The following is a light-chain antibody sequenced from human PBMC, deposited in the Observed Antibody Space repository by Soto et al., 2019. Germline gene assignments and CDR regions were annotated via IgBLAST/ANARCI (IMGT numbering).Light chain of an antibody. V-gene: IGKV1-39*01. CDR2: SAS. CDR3: QQSYSTPCT. J-gene: IGKJ2*02. Sequence: DIQMTQSPSSLSASVGDRVTISCRASQSISTYLNSYQQKPGKAPKFLIYSASSLQSGVPSRFSGSGSGTDFTLTISSLQPEDFATYYCQQSYSTPCTFGQGTKLEIK. CDR1: QSISTY.